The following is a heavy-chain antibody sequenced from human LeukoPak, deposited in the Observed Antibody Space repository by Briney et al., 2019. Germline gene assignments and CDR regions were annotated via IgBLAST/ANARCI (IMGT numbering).Heavy chain of an antibody. V-gene: IGHV1-18*01. CDR3: ARLYYDFWSGYYTGSYYFDY. CDR2: ISVYNGNT. Sequence: GASVKVSCKISGYTFTNFGVSWVRQAPGQGLEWLGRISVYNGNTKYAQKVQGRVTMTTDTSTSTAYMELRSLRSDDTAVYYCARLYYDFWSGYYTGSYYFDYWGQGTLVTVSS. CDR1: GYTFTNFG. D-gene: IGHD3-3*01. J-gene: IGHJ4*02.